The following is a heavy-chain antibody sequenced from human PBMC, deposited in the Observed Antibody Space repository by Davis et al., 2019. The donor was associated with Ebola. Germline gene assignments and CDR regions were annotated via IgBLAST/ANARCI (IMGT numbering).Heavy chain of an antibody. CDR2: IYYSGST. Sequence: MPSETLSLTCTVSGGSTSSYYWSCIRQPPGKGLEWIGYIYYSGSTNYKPSLKSRVTISVDTSKKQFSLKLNSVTAADTAVYYCAVGNSGSYFGAFDIWGQGTMVTVSS. V-gene: IGHV4-59*01. D-gene: IGHD1-26*01. J-gene: IGHJ3*02. CDR1: GGSTSSYY. CDR3: AVGNSGSYFGAFDI.